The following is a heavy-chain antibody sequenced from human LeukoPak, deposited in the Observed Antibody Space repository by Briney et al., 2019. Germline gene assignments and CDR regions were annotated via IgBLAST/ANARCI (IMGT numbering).Heavy chain of an antibody. CDR1: GGTFSSYA. D-gene: IGHD3-22*01. Sequence: GASVKVSCKVSGGTFSSYANSWVRQAPGQGLEWMGGIIPIFGTANYAQKFQGRVTITADESTSTAYMELSSLRSEDTAVYYCARADYDDAFDIWGQGTMVTVSS. V-gene: IGHV1-69*13. CDR2: IIPIFGTA. CDR3: ARADYDDAFDI. J-gene: IGHJ3*02.